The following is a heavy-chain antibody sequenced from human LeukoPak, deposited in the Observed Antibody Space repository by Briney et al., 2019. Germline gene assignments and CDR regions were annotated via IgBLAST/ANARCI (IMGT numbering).Heavy chain of an antibody. CDR1: GFTFSAYG. D-gene: IGHD6-6*01. CDR3: AKDFVYSSSTYNWFDA. Sequence: GGSLRISCAASGFTFSAYGMHWVRQAPGKGLEWVAFLRFDGNNKYYTDSVEGRFTISRDNSKNTLYLQMHSLRPEDTAVYYCAKDFVYSSSTYNWFDAWGQGTLVTVSS. CDR2: LRFDGNNK. J-gene: IGHJ5*02. V-gene: IGHV3-30*02.